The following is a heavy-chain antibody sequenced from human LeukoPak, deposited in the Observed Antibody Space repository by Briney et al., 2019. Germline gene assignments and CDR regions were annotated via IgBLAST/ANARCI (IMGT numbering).Heavy chain of an antibody. Sequence: GASVKVSCQASGYTFTGYHIHWVRQAPGQGPEWMGRINPYSGDTNFAQKFQGRVTMTRDTSITTAYMDLSSLTPDDTAVYFCARDQGSLTRSWYTGYWGQGTQVTVSS. CDR2: INPYSGDT. V-gene: IGHV1-2*06. D-gene: IGHD6-13*01. J-gene: IGHJ4*02. CDR1: GYTFTGYH. CDR3: ARDQGSLTRSWYTGY.